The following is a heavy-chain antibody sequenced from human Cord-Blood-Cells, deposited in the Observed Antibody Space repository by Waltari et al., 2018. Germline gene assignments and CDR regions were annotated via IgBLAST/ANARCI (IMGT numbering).Heavy chain of an antibody. J-gene: IGHJ4*02. CDR1: GGSFSGYY. CDR3: ARLNGDYFDY. D-gene: IGHD4-17*01. Sequence: QVQLQQWGAGLLKPSETLSLTCAVYGGSFSGYYWSWIRQPPGKGLEWIGEINHSGSTIYNPSLKSRVTISVDTSKNQFSLKLSSVTAADTAVYYCARLNGDYFDYWGQGTLVAVSS. V-gene: IGHV4-34*01. CDR2: INHSGST.